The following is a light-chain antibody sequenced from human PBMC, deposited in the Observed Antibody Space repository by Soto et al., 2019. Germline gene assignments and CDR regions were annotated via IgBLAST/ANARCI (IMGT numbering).Light chain of an antibody. J-gene: IGKJ1*01. CDR1: QSVSTAH. CDR2: AAS. Sequence: EIVLTQSPGTLSLSPGERATLSCRTSQSVSTAHLAWYQQKPGQAPRLLIYAASSRATGIPDRFSGSGSGTDFTLTISRLEPEDFAVCYCQKYGPSPWTFGQGTKVEI. CDR3: QKYGPSPWT. V-gene: IGKV3-20*01.